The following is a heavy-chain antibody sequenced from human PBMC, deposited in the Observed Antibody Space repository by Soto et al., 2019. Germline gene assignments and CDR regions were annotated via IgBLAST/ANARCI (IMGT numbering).Heavy chain of an antibody. CDR2: ISYSGRT. Sequence: SETLSLTCTVSGGSINSGDHYWNWIRQPPGKGLEWFGYISYSGRTYYNPSLRSRVVMSVDTSKNQFSLNLSSVTAADTAVYYCARGIVVMVAAASATSAFDIWGQGTMVTVSS. J-gene: IGHJ3*02. D-gene: IGHD2-15*01. CDR1: GGSINSGDHY. V-gene: IGHV4-30-4*08. CDR3: ARGIVVMVAAASATSAFDI.